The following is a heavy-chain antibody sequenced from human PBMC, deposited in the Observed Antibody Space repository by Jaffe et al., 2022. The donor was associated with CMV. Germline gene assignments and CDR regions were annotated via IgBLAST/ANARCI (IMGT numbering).Heavy chain of an antibody. CDR1: GYSFTSYW. J-gene: IGHJ3*02. V-gene: IGHV5-10-1*03. CDR3: AEGGMVRGVTYDAFDI. Sequence: EVQLVQSGAEVKKPGESLRISCKGSGYSFTSYWISWVRQMPGKGLEWMGRIDPSDSYTNYSPSFQGHVTISADKSISTAYLQWSSLKASDTAMYYCAEGGMVRGVTYDAFDIWGQGTMVTVSS. CDR2: IDPSDSYT. D-gene: IGHD3-10*01.